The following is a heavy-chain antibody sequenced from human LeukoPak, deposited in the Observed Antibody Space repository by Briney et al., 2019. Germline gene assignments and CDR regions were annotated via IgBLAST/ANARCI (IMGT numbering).Heavy chain of an antibody. CDR1: GFTFSSYA. V-gene: IGHV3-23*01. J-gene: IGHJ4*02. CDR3: AANYDILTGYSY. D-gene: IGHD3-9*01. CDR2: ISGSGGST. Sequence: GGSLRLSCAASGFTFSSYAMSWVRQAPGKGLEWVSAISGSGGSTYYADSVKGRFTISRDNSKNTLYLQMNSLRAEDTAVYYCAANYDILTGYSYWGQGTLVTVSS.